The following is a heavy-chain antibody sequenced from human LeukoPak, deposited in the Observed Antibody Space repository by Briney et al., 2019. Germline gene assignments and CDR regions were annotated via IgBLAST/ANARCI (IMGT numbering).Heavy chain of an antibody. CDR1: GGSISSSSYY. D-gene: IGHD3-3*01. V-gene: IGHV4-39*07. Sequence: SETLSLTCTVSGGSISSSSYYWGWIRQPPGKGLEWIGSIYYSGSAYYNPSLKSRVTISVDTSKNQFSLKLSSVTAADTALYYCARAVRFLESTTYYFDYWGQGALVTVSS. CDR2: IYYSGSA. J-gene: IGHJ4*02. CDR3: ARAVRFLESTTYYFDY.